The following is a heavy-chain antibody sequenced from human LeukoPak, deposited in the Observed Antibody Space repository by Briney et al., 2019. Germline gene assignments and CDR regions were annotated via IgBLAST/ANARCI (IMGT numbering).Heavy chain of an antibody. CDR3: ARRGNSWSPPGDH. CDR1: GFTFNGYW. D-gene: IGHD6-13*01. J-gene: IGHJ4*02. V-gene: IGHV3-7*01. Sequence: GGSLRLSCAASGFTFNGYWMSWVRQAPGKGLEWVANINEDGGEKYYVDSVKGRFTISRDNAKNSLYLQMNSLRVEDTAVYYCARRGNSWSPPGDHWGQGTLVTVSS. CDR2: INEDGGEK.